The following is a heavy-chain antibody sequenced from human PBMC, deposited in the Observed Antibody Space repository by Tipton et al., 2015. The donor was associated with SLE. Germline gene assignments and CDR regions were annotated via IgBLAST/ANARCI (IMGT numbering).Heavy chain of an antibody. CDR2: INHSGST. V-gene: IGHV4-34*01. Sequence: GLVKPSETLSLTCAVYGGSFSGYYWSWIRQPPGKGLEWIGEINHSGSTNYNPSLKSRVTISVDTPKNQFSLKLSSVTAADTAVYYCARGVPPITIFGVVMPPGWFDPWGQGTLVTVSS. CDR1: GGSFSGYY. CDR3: ARGVPPITIFGVVMPPGWFDP. J-gene: IGHJ5*02. D-gene: IGHD3-3*01.